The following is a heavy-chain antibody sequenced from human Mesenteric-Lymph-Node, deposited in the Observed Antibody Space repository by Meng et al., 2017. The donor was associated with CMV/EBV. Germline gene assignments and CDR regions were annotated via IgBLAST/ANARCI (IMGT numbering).Heavy chain of an antibody. CDR2: IYSSGTT. CDR3: ARHKGDYVGWFDP. Sequence: CTVSGGSISASYWSWIRQPPGKGPEWIGWIYSSGTTNYNPSLKSRVAMSVDTSKNHFSLNLSPVTAADTAVYYCARHKGDYVGWFDPWGPGTLVTVSS. V-gene: IGHV4-59*08. CDR1: GGSISASY. J-gene: IGHJ5*02. D-gene: IGHD4-17*01.